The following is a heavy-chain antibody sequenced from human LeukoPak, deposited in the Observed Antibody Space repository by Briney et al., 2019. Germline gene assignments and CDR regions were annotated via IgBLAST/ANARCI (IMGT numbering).Heavy chain of an antibody. D-gene: IGHD5-12*01. CDR2: INHSGST. J-gene: IGHJ4*02. V-gene: IGHV4-39*07. CDR1: GGSISSSNYY. CDR3: ARVSRPEYSGYDSLGDY. Sequence: MPSETLSLTCTVSGGSISSSNYYWDWIRQPPGKGLEWIGEINHSGSTNYNPSLKSRVTISVDTSKNQFSLKLSSVTAADTAVYYCARVSRPEYSGYDSLGDYWGQGTLVTVSS.